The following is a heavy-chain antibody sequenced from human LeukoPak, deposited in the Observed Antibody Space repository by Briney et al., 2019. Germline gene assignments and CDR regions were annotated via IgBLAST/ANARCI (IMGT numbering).Heavy chain of an antibody. J-gene: IGHJ4*02. D-gene: IGHD3-10*01. V-gene: IGHV1-46*01. CDR2: INPSGGST. Sequence: ASVKVSCKASGYTFTSYYMHWVRQAPGQGLEWMGIINPSGGSTSYAQKFQGRVTMTRDMSTSTVYMELSSLRSEDTAVFYCVRASAGVRGVILPFDYWGQGTLVTVSS. CDR1: GYTFTSYY. CDR3: VRASAGVRGVILPFDY.